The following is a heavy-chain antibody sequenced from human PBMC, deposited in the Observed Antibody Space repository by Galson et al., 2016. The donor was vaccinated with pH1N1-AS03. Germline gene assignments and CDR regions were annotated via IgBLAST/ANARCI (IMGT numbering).Heavy chain of an antibody. CDR3: AKRPRSDDY. CDR1: GFTFSKYA. CDR2: ISGSGGST. J-gene: IGHJ4*02. V-gene: IGHV3-23*01. Sequence: SLRLSCAASGFTFSKYAMSWVRQAPGKGLEWVSSISGSGGSTFYADSVKGRFTISRDNSKNTLYLQLNSLRVEDTDINYCAKRPRSDDYWGQGTLVTVSS.